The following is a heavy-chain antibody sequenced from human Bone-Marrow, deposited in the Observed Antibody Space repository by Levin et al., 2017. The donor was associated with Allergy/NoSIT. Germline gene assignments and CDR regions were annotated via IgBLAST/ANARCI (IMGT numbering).Heavy chain of an antibody. CDR1: GGSISSSSYY. V-gene: IGHV4-39*01. J-gene: IGHJ3*02. CDR2: IYYSGST. CDR3: ARLPRGHGAFDI. Sequence: PSETLSLTCTVSGGSISSSSYYWGWIRQPPGKGLEWIGSIYYSGSTYYNPSLKSRVTISVDTSKNQFSLKLSSVTAADTAVYYCARLPRGHGAFDIWGQGTMVTVSS.